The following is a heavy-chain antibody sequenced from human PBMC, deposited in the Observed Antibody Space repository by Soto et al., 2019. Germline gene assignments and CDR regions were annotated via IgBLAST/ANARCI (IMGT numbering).Heavy chain of an antibody. CDR2: IYYSGST. V-gene: IGHV4-39*01. CDR1: GGSISSSSYY. CDR3: ARHDRIAAAGTDWFDP. D-gene: IGHD6-13*01. J-gene: IGHJ5*02. Sequence: PSETLSLTCSVSGGSISSSSYYWGWIRQPPGKGLEWIGSIYYSGSTYYNPSLKSRVTISVDTSKNQFSLKLSSVTAADTAVYYCARHDRIAAAGTDWFDPRGKGTLVTVSS.